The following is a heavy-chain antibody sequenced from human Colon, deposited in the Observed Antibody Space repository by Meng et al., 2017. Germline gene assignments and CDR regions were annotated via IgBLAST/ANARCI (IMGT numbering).Heavy chain of an antibody. CDR3: ATIRGFLYGYSDD. CDR2: VTPKSGST. D-gene: IGHD3-10*01. CDR1: GYTFPAYD. J-gene: IGHJ4*02. V-gene: IGHV1-8*02. Sequence: VRVVQSGAEVKKPGASVKVSCKASGYTFPAYDISWVRQATGQGPEWLGWVTPKSGSTAYAPKFQGRVTMTRNTSISTAYLELTNLRSEDTAMYYCATIRGFLYGYSDDWGQGTLVTVSS.